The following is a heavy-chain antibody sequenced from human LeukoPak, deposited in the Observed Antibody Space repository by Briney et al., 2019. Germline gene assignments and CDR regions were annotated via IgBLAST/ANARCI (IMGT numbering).Heavy chain of an antibody. CDR1: GDSIGNQY. Sequence: PSKTLSLTCTVSGDSIGNQYWSWIRQPPGKGLEWIGYIYYSEYTKYNPSLESRVTISVDTSKNQFSLRLTSVTAADTAIYFCAGEAAAGTNFDYWGQGILVTVSS. J-gene: IGHJ4*02. CDR2: IYYSEYT. V-gene: IGHV4-59*11. CDR3: AGEAAAGTNFDY. D-gene: IGHD6-13*01.